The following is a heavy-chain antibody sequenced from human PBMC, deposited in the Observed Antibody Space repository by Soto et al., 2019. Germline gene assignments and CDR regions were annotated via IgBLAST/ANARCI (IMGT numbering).Heavy chain of an antibody. CDR2: IYYSGST. V-gene: IGHV4-61*01. CDR3: ARDRGPHSGPNTNWFDP. D-gene: IGHD3-10*01. J-gene: IGHJ5*02. CDR1: VGSVSSGSYS. Sequence: PSESLSLTCTASVGSVSSGSYSWSWIRQPPGKGLEWIGYIYYSGSTNYNPSLKSRVTISVDTSKNQFSLKLSSVTAADTAVYYCARDRGPHSGPNTNWFDPWGQGTMVTVSS.